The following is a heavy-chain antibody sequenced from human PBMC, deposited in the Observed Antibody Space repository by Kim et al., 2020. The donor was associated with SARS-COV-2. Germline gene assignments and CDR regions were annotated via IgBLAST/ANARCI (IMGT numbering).Heavy chain of an antibody. V-gene: IGHV3-11*04. D-gene: IGHD3-16*01. CDR2: ISSSGSTI. Sequence: GGSLRLSCAASGFTFSDYDMSWIRQAPGKGLEWVSYISSSGSTIYYADSVKGRFTITMDNAKNSLYPQMNSMRAEDTAVDYCERARDVYVWGSYVKFDY. CDR3: ERARDVYVWGSYVKFDY. CDR1: GFTFSDYD. J-gene: IGHJ4*01.